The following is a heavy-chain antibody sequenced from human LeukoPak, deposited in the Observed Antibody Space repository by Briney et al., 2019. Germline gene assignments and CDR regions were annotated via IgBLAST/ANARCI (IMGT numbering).Heavy chain of an antibody. J-gene: IGHJ6*02. CDR1: GFAFSSFW. Sequence: GGSLRLSCAASGFAFSSFWMNWVRQAPGKGLEWVANIKQDGSETYYVDSVKGRFTISRDNADNSLYLQMNSLRAEDTAVYYCARDPYYAGMDVWGQGTTVTVSS. V-gene: IGHV3-7*03. CDR2: IKQDGSET. CDR3: ARDPYYAGMDV. D-gene: IGHD3-10*01.